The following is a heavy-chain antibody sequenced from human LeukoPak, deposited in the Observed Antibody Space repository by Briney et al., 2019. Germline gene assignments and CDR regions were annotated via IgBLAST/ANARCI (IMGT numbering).Heavy chain of an antibody. CDR2: IKRDGSEK. CDR1: GFTFSNYW. V-gene: IGHV3-7*01. J-gene: IGHJ6*02. CDR3: ARGHYGMDV. Sequence: GGSLRLSCAASGFTFSNYWMTWVRQAPGKGLEWVANIKRDGSEKYYVDSVKGRFSISRDDAKNSLYLQMDSLRAEDTAVYSCARGHYGMDVRGQGTTVTVSS.